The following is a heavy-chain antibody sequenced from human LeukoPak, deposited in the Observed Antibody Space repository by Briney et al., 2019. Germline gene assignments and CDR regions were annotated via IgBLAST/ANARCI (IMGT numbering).Heavy chain of an antibody. CDR2: IYTSGST. Sequence: PSQTLSLTCTVSGDSISSGSSYWSWIRQPAGKGLEWIGRIYTSGSTSYNPSLKSRVTISVDTSKNQFSLKLSSVTAADTAVYYCARGGTACFDWLLYYWGQGTLVTVSS. CDR1: GDSISSGSSY. D-gene: IGHD3-9*01. V-gene: IGHV4-61*02. CDR3: ARGGTACFDWLLYY. J-gene: IGHJ4*02.